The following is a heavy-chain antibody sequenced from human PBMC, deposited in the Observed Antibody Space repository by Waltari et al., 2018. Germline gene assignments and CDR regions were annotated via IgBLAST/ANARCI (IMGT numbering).Heavy chain of an antibody. V-gene: IGHV1-69*05. Sequence: QVQLVQSGAEVKKPGSSVKVSCKASGGTFSSYAISWVRQAPGQGLEWMGGIIPIFGTSNYGQKVQGRVTMTTDESTSTAYMELGSLRSEDTAVYYCARGPPWNPLGRSAWDDAFDIWGQGTMVTVSS. J-gene: IGHJ3*02. D-gene: IGHD1-1*01. CDR2: IIPIFGTS. CDR3: ARGPPWNPLGRSAWDDAFDI. CDR1: GGTFSSYA.